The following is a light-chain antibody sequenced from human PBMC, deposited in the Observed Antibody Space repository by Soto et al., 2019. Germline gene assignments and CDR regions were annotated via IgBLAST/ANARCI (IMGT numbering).Light chain of an antibody. CDR2: GAS. Sequence: ELVLTQSPGTLSLSPGERATLSCRASRSVSSSYLTWYQQKPGQAPRLLIYGASSGAAGIPDRFSGSGSGTDFTLTISRVEPEDFAVYYCQQYGSSPMYTFGQGTKLEIK. J-gene: IGKJ2*01. V-gene: IGKV3-20*01. CDR1: RSVSSSY. CDR3: QQYGSSPMYT.